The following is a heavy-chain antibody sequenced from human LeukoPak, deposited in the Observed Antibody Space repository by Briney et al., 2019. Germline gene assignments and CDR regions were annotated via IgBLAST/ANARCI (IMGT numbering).Heavy chain of an antibody. J-gene: IGHJ4*02. V-gene: IGHV3-30*02. CDR2: IRYDGSNK. CDR1: GFTFSSYG. D-gene: IGHD6-13*01. Sequence: GSLRLSCAASGFTFSSYGMHWVRQAPGKGLEWMAFIRYDGSNKYYADSVKGRFTISRDNSKNTLYLQMNSLRAEDTAVYYCAKGLWGSSWYGVDYWGQGTLVTVSS. CDR3: AKGLWGSSWYGVDY.